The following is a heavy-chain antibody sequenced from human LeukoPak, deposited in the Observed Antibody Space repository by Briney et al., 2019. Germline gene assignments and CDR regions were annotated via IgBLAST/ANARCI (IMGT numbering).Heavy chain of an antibody. V-gene: IGHV1-2*02. CDR2: INTKSGRT. CDR1: GYSFTDYY. CDR3: ARADFIDTGPYLIGP. Sequence: ASVKVSCKTSGYSFTDYYIHWVRQAPGQGLEWMGWINTKSGRTSSARKFQGRVTMTRDPSITTVYMDMAWLTSDDTAIYFCARADFIDTGPYLIGPWGQGTLVTVSS. D-gene: IGHD3-3*01. J-gene: IGHJ5*02.